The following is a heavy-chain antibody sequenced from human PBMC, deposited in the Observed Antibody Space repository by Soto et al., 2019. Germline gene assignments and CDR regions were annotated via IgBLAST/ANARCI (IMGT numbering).Heavy chain of an antibody. J-gene: IGHJ5*02. CDR3: ARGRDIVLVPAAMGWFDP. CDR2: IIPIFGTA. Sequence: QVQLVQSGAEVKKPGSSVKVSCKASGGTFSSYAISWVRQAPGQGLEWMGGIIPIFGTANYAQKFQGRVTITADESTSTAYMDLSSLRSEDTAVYYCARGRDIVLVPAAMGWFDPWGQGTLVTVSS. D-gene: IGHD2-2*01. V-gene: IGHV1-69*12. CDR1: GGTFSSYA.